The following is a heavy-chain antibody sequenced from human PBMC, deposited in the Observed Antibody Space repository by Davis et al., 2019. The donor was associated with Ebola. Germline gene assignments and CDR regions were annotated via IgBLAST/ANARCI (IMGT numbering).Heavy chain of an antibody. CDR2: IDPSDSYT. D-gene: IGHD2-2*01. CDR3: ARTIEDIVVVPAANSSEGWFDP. J-gene: IGHJ5*02. Sequence: GESLKISCKGSGYSFTSYWISWVRQMPGKGLEWMGRIDPSDSYTNYSPSFQGHVTISADKSISTAYLQWSSLKASDTAMYYCARTIEDIVVVPAANSSEGWFDPWGQGTLVTVSS. V-gene: IGHV5-10-1*01. CDR1: GYSFTSYW.